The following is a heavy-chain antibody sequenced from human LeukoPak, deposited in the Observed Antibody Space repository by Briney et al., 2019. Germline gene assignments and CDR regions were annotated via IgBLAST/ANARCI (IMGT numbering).Heavy chain of an antibody. D-gene: IGHD3-10*01. CDR1: GFTFSSYS. Sequence: PGGSLRLSCAASGFTFSSYSMNWVRQAPGKGLEWVSSISSSSSYIYYADSVKGRFTISRDNSKNTLYLQMNSLRAEDTAVYYCAKEVSPRHYYGTRIDAFDIWGQGTMVTVSS. CDR3: AKEVSPRHYYGTRIDAFDI. CDR2: ISSSSSYI. V-gene: IGHV3-21*01. J-gene: IGHJ3*02.